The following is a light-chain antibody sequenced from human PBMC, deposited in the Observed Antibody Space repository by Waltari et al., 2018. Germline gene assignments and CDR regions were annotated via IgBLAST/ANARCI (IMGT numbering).Light chain of an antibody. Sequence: DVVMTQSPLSLPVTLGQPASISCRSSRSLVHSDGNTYLHWLQQRPGQSPRRLIYKVSNREAVVPDRFSGSGSATDFTLSISRVEAEDVGFYYCMQCTPWRTFGQGTNVEIK. J-gene: IGKJ1*01. CDR1: RSLVHSDGNTY. V-gene: IGKV2-30*02. CDR3: MQCTPWRT. CDR2: KVS.